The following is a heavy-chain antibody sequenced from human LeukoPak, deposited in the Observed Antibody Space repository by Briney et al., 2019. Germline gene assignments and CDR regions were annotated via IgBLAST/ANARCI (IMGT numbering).Heavy chain of an antibody. CDR1: GFTFSSYS. V-gene: IGHV3-21*01. CDR2: ITSSSFNI. D-gene: IGHD6-13*01. Sequence: GGSLRLSCAASGFTFSSYSMNWVRQAPGKGLECVSYITSSSFNIYYADSVQGRFTISRDNAKNSLYLQMNSLRAEDTALYYCARAGPEGYSSSWYMDVWGKGTTVTVSS. CDR3: ARAGPEGYSSSWYMDV. J-gene: IGHJ6*03.